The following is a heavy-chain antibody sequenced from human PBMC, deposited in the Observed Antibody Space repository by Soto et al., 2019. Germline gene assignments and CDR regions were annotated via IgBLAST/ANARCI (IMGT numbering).Heavy chain of an antibody. CDR1: GYTFTSYA. CDR3: ARDAGTDWFDP. CDR2: ISTYNGNT. J-gene: IGHJ5*02. V-gene: IGHV1-18*01. D-gene: IGHD6-13*01. Sequence: QVQLVQSGAEVEKPGASVKVSCKASGYTFTSYAISWVRQAPGQGLEWMGRISTYNGNTNYAQKLQGRVTLTTDTSTSTAYMELRSLRSDDPAVYYCARDAGTDWFDPWGQGTLVTVSS.